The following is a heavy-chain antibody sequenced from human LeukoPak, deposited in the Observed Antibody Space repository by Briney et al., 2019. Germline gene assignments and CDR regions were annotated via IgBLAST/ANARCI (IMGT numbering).Heavy chain of an antibody. V-gene: IGHV3-23*01. J-gene: IGHJ4*02. CDR3: ATRGGYFDY. CDR1: GFTFSSYA. Sequence: PGGSLRLSCAASGFTFSSYAVSWVRQAPGKGLEWVSSISSSGANTYYADSVKGRFTISRDNSKDTLYLQMNSLRAEDTAVYYCATRGGYFDYWGQGTLVTVSS. CDR2: ISSSGANT. D-gene: IGHD3-10*01.